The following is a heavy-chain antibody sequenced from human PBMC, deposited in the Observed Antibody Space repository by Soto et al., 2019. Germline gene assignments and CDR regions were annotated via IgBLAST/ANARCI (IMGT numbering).Heavy chain of an antibody. J-gene: IGHJ6*02. CDR1: GGTFSSYS. CDR2: IIPIFGTA. Sequence: SVKVSCKASGGTFSSYSISWVRQAPRQGLEWMGGIIPIFGTANYAHKFQGRVTITADESTSTAYMELSSLRSEDTAVYYCARARQTGYYSMDVWGQGTTVTVSS. V-gene: IGHV1-69*13. CDR3: ARARQTGYYSMDV.